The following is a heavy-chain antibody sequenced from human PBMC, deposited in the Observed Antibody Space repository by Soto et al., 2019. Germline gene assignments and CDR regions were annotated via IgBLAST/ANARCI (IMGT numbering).Heavy chain of an antibody. Sequence: EVQLVESGGGLVQPGGSLRLSCAASGFTFSDEWMSWVRQAPGKGLEWVGNIKQDGSEIYYLGSVKGRFTISRDNAKNSLYLQMNSLRGDGTAVYYCATIAAVRFDYWGQGTLVTVSS. CDR3: ATIAAVRFDY. J-gene: IGHJ4*02. V-gene: IGHV3-7*02. CDR2: IKQDGSEI. CDR1: GFTFSDEW. D-gene: IGHD6-13*01.